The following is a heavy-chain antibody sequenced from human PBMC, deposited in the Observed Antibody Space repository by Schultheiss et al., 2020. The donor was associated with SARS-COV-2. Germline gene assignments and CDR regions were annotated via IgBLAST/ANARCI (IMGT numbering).Heavy chain of an antibody. V-gene: IGHV4-34*01. J-gene: IGHJ6*02. Sequence: SETLSLTCAVYGGSFSGYYWSWIRQPPGKGLEWIGEINHSGSTNYNPSLKSRVTISVDTSKNQFSLKLSSVTAADTAVYYCARATNNYDFWSGYLLYYGMDVWGQETTVTVSS. CDR2: INHSGST. D-gene: IGHD3-3*01. CDR3: ARATNNYDFWSGYLLYYGMDV. CDR1: GGSFSGYY.